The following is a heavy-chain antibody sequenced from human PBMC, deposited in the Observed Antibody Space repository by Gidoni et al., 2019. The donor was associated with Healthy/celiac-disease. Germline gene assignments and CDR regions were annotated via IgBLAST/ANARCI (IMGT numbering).Heavy chain of an antibody. J-gene: IGHJ6*03. Sequence: EVQLVESGGGLVQSGGSLRLPCAASGYPVSSNYMSWVRQAPGKGLEWGSVIYSGGSTYDADSVKGRFTISRDNSKNTLYRKMNSLRAEDTAVYYCACCSGGSCSYYYYMDVWGKGTTVTVSS. CDR1: GYPVSSNY. V-gene: IGHV3-66*01. D-gene: IGHD2-15*01. CDR3: ACCSGGSCSYYYYMDV. CDR2: IYSGGST.